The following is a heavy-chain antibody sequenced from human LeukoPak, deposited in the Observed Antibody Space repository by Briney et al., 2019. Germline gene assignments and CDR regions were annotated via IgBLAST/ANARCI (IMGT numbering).Heavy chain of an antibody. CDR2: IYYSGST. Sequence: SETLSLTCTVSGGSISSSSYYWGWIRQPPGKGLEWIGSIYYSGSTYYNPSLKSRVTISVDTSKNQFSLKLSSVTAADTAVYYCARMGSSYENVFDIWGQGTMVTVSS. CDR1: GGSISSSSYY. D-gene: IGHD6-13*01. V-gene: IGHV4-39*01. J-gene: IGHJ3*02. CDR3: ARMGSSYENVFDI.